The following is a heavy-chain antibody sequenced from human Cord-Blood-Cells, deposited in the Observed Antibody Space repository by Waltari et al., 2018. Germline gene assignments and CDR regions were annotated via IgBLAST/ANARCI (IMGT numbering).Heavy chain of an antibody. CDR1: GYTFTGYY. CDR2: INPNSGGT. J-gene: IGHJ4*02. Sequence: QVQLVQSGAEVKKPGASVKVSCKASGYTFTGYYMHWVRQVPGQGLEGMGCINPNSGGTNYSQEFRGGVTMTGDTSISTAYMELSRLRSDDTAVYYCARVGSVDYWGQVTLVTVCS. CDR3: ARVGSVDY. V-gene: IGHV1-2*02. D-gene: IGHD3-16*01.